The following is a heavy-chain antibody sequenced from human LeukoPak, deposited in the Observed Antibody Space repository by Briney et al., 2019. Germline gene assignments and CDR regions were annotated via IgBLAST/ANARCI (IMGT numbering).Heavy chain of an antibody. J-gene: IGHJ6*02. CDR3: ARDREYSYGYYYHGMDV. D-gene: IGHD5-18*01. V-gene: IGHV3-33*01. CDR1: GFTFSSYG. Sequence: GGSLRLSCAASGFTFSSYGMHWVRQAPGKGLEWVAVIWYDGSNKYYADSVKGRFTISRDNSKNTLYLQMNSLRAEDTAVYYCARDREYSYGYYYHGMDVWGQGTTVTVSS. CDR2: IWYDGSNK.